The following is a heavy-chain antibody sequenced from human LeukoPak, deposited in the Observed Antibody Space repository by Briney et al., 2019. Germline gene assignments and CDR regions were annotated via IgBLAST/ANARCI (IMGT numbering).Heavy chain of an antibody. CDR1: GASLSDYY. J-gene: IGHJ5*02. V-gene: IGHV4-34*01. D-gene: IGHD3-9*01. CDR3: ARGPLLSRGLTGASGWFDP. Sequence: SETLSLTCAVHGASLSDYYWTWIRQSPEKGLECIGAIDHRGSANYNPSLESRVTISVDTSKNQFSLKLSSVTAADTAVYYCARGPLLSRGLTGASGWFDPWGQGTLVTVSS. CDR2: IDHRGSA.